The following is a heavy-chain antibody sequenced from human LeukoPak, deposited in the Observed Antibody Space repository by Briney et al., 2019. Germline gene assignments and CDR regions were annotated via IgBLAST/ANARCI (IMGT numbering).Heavy chain of an antibody. Sequence: PSETLSLTCAVSGGSIRTSSYYWGCIRQPPGKGLEWIGSIYYSGDTYYNPSLKSRVTISVDTSKSQFSLKLSSVTAADTAVYYCARSEINDYSKYWGQGILVIVSS. CDR1: GGSIRTSSYY. V-gene: IGHV4-39*07. J-gene: IGHJ4*02. CDR3: ARSEINDYSKY. D-gene: IGHD4-11*01. CDR2: IYYSGDT.